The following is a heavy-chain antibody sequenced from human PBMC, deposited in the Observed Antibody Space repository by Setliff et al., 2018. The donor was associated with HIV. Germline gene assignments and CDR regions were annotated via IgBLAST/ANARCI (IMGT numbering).Heavy chain of an antibody. CDR2: IYYSGST. Sequence: KPSETLSLTCTVSGVSISSHYWSWVRQPPGKGLEWIGYIYYSGSTNYDPSLKSRVTISVDTSKNQFSLKLSSVTAADTAVYYCARGGENYYDSSGSKIFDYWGQGTLVTVSS. CDR3: ARGGENYYDSSGSKIFDY. V-gene: IGHV4-59*11. CDR1: GVSISSHY. D-gene: IGHD3-22*01. J-gene: IGHJ4*02.